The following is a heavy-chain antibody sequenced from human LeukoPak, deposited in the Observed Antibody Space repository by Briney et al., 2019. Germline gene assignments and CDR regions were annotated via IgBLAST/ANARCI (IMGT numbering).Heavy chain of an antibody. CDR3: ATDYEELDLALDY. CDR1: GVTFSSYT. J-gene: IGHJ4*02. Sequence: SVKVSCKASGVTFSSYTISWVRQAPGQGLEWMGRIIPILGIANYAQKFQGRVTITADKSTSTAYMELSSLRSEDTAVYYCATDYEELDLALDYWGQGTMVTVSS. CDR2: IIPILGIA. D-gene: IGHD3-16*01. V-gene: IGHV1-69*04.